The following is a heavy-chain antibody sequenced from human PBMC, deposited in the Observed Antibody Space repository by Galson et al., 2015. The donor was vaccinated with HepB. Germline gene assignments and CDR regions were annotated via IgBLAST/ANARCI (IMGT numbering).Heavy chain of an antibody. CDR1: GFTFSDYS. CDR3: ARNGSGWPFDY. Sequence: SLRLSCAASGFTFSDYSMNWVRQAPGKGLEWVSHITSSPTTIYDADSVRGRFTISRDNAKNSLYLQMNSLRAEDTAVYYCARNGSGWPFDYWGQGTLVTVSS. V-gene: IGHV3-48*04. CDR2: ITSSPTTI. J-gene: IGHJ4*02. D-gene: IGHD6-19*01.